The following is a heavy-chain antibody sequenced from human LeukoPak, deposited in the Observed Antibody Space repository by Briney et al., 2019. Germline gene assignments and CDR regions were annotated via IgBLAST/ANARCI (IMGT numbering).Heavy chain of an antibody. D-gene: IGHD3-10*01. CDR1: GGSISSGGFY. CDR2: IHNSGST. CDR3: ARVDGSRSKRWFDP. V-gene: IGHV4-31*03. Sequence: SETLFLTCSVTGGSISSGGFYWSWIRQHPGQGLKWIGYIHNSGSTYYNPSLQSRAIISLDTSESQFSLQLNSLTAADTAVYYCARVDGSRSKRWFDPWGQGVPVTVSS. J-gene: IGHJ5*02.